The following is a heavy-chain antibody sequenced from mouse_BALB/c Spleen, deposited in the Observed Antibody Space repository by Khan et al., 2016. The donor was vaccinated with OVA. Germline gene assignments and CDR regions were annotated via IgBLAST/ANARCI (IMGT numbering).Heavy chain of an antibody. D-gene: IGHD2-10*01. J-gene: IGHJ4*01. Sequence: LVESGPELKKPGETVKISCKASGYTFTNYGMNWVKQAPGKGLKWMGWIKTNTGEPTYADDFKGRFVFSLETSASTAYLQINNLKNEDTATYFCARPPYFSYVMVYWGQGTSVTVSS. CDR2: IKTNTGEP. V-gene: IGHV9-3-1*01. CDR3: ARPPYFSYVMVY. CDR1: GYTFTNYG.